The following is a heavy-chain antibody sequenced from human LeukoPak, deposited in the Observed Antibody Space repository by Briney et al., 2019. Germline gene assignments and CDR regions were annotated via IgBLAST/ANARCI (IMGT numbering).Heavy chain of an antibody. CDR3: ARDLRGFFGY. CDR1: GGSFSGYY. V-gene: IGHV4-34*01. CDR2: INHSGST. Sequence: PSETLSLTCAVYGGSFSGYYWSWIRQPPGKGLEWIGEINHSGSTSYNPSLKSRVTISVDTSKNQFSLKLSSVTAADTAVYYCARDLRGFFGYWGQGTLVTVSS. J-gene: IGHJ4*02. D-gene: IGHD6-25*01.